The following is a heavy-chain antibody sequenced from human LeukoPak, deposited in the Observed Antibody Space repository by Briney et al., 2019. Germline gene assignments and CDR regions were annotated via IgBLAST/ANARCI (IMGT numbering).Heavy chain of an antibody. D-gene: IGHD1-26*01. CDR3: ARDRSRSLY. V-gene: IGHV3-7*01. CDR2: IKQDGSEK. Sequence: PGGSPRLSCVASGFTFSSYWMTWVRQAPGKGLEWVANIKQDGSEKYYVDSVKGRFTISRDDAKNSLYLQMNSLRAEDTAVYYCARDRSRSLYWGQGTLVTVSS. CDR1: GFTFSSYW. J-gene: IGHJ4*02.